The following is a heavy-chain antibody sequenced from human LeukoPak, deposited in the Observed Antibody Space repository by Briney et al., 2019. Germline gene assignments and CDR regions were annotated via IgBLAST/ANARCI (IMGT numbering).Heavy chain of an antibody. J-gene: IGHJ6*03. CDR3: ATQARAVAGSYYYYMDV. D-gene: IGHD6-19*01. CDR2: FGPEDGET. Sequence: GASVKVSCKVSGYTLTELSMHWVRQAPGKGLEWMGGFGPEDGETIYAQKFQGRVTMTEDTSTDTAYMELSSLRSEDTAVYYCATQARAVAGSYYYYMDVWGKGTTVTVSS. V-gene: IGHV1-24*01. CDR1: GYTLTELS.